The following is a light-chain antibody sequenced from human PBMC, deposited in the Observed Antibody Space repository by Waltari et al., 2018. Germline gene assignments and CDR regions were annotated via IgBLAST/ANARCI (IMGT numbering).Light chain of an antibody. CDR2: VNSDGSH. CDR1: SGHSSNV. V-gene: IGLV4-69*01. CDR3: QTGGHGTWV. J-gene: IGLJ3*02. Sequence: QLVLTQSPSASASLGASVKLTCTLSSGHSSNVVAWHQQQPETGPRYLMKVNSDGSHSKGDDIPDRFSGSSSGAERYLTISSLQSEDEADYYCQTGGHGTWVFGGGTKLTVL.